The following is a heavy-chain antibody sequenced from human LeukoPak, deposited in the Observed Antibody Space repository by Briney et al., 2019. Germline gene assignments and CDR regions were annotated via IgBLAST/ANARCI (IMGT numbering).Heavy chain of an antibody. Sequence: SETLSLTCSVSGGSMGTYYWTWVRQPPGKGLEWIGYIYYRGSTNYNPSLKSRVTISEDTAKNQFSLKLTSVAAADTAVYYCARHGAIPEYWGQGSLVIVSS. D-gene: IGHD2-21*01. J-gene: IGHJ4*02. CDR2: IYYRGST. V-gene: IGHV4-59*08. CDR3: ARHGAIPEY. CDR1: GGSMGTYY.